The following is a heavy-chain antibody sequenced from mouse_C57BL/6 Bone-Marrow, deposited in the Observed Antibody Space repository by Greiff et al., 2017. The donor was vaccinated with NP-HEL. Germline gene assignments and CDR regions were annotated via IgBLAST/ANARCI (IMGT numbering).Heavy chain of an antibody. CDR2: ISYDGSN. Sequence: DVKLQESGPGLVKPSQSLSLTCSVTGYSITSGYYWNWIRQFPGNKLEWMGYISYDGSNNYNPSLKNRLSITRATSKNQFVLKLNSVTTEDTATYYCARQLRLPWFDYWGQGTTLTVSS. CDR1: GYSITSGYY. D-gene: IGHD3-2*02. V-gene: IGHV3-6*01. CDR3: ARQLRLPWFDY. J-gene: IGHJ2*01.